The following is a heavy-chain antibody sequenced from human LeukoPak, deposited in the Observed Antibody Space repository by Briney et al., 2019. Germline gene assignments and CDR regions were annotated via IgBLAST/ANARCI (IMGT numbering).Heavy chain of an antibody. D-gene: IGHD3-16*01. V-gene: IGHV4-59*12. CDR1: GGSISSYY. Sequence: PSETLSLTCTVSGGSISSYYWSWIRQPPGEGLEWIGEINHSGSTNYNPSLKSRVTISVDKSKNQFSLKLSSVTAADTAVYYCANGGVSGGSVVFWGQGTLVTVSS. CDR2: INHSGST. J-gene: IGHJ4*02. CDR3: ANGGVSGGSVVF.